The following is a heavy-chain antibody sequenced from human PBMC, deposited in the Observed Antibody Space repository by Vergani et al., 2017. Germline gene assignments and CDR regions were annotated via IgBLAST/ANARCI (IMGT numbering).Heavy chain of an antibody. D-gene: IGHD3-22*01. Sequence: QVQLVESGGGVVQPGRSLRLSCAASGFTFSSYGMHWVRQAPGKGLEWVAVISYDGSNKYYADSVKGRFTISRDNSKNTLYLQMNSLRAEDTAVYYCAKSATFMIVVADDYWGQGTLVTVSS. CDR3: AKSATFMIVVADDY. V-gene: IGHV3-30*18. J-gene: IGHJ4*02. CDR2: ISYDGSNK. CDR1: GFTFSSYG.